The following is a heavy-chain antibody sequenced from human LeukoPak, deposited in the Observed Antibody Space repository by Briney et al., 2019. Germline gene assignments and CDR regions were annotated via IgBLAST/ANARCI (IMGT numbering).Heavy chain of an antibody. J-gene: IGHJ1*01. Sequence: PGGSLRLSCAASGFTFSSYWMSWVRQAPGKGLEWVTNIKQDGSEKYYVDSVKGRFTISRVNAKNSLYLQMNSLRAEDTAVYYCARSLQLWFFGHEYFQHWGQGTLVTVSS. CDR1: GFTFSSYW. D-gene: IGHD5-18*01. CDR2: IKQDGSEK. CDR3: ARSLQLWFFGHEYFQH. V-gene: IGHV3-7*03.